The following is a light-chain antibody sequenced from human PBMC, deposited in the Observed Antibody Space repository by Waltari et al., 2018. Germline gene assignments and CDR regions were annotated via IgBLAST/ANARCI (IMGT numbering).Light chain of an antibody. CDR1: QSVSSY. J-gene: IGKJ2*01. V-gene: IGKV3-11*01. Sequence: EIVLTQSPATLSLSPGERATLSCRASQSVSSYLAWYQQKPGQAPRLLIDDASRRATGIPARCSGSGSGTDFTLTISSLEPEDFAVYYCQQRGNWPSGYTFGQGTKLEIK. CDR2: DAS. CDR3: QQRGNWPSGYT.